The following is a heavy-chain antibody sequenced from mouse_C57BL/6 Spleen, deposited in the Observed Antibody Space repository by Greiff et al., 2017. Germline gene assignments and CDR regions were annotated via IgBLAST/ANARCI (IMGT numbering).Heavy chain of an antibody. Sequence: QVQLQQSGAELARPGASVKLSCKASGYTFTSYGISWVKQRTGPGLEWIGEIYPRSGNTYYNEKFKGKATLTADKSSSTAYMELRSLTSEDSAVYFCARYGKEAMDYWGQGTSVTVSS. V-gene: IGHV1-81*01. CDR2: IYPRSGNT. CDR3: ARYGKEAMDY. D-gene: IGHD2-1*01. CDR1: GYTFTSYG. J-gene: IGHJ4*01.